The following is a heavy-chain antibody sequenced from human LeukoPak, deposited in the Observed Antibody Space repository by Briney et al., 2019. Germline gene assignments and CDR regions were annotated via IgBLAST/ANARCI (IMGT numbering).Heavy chain of an antibody. Sequence: GASVKVSCKASGYTFSGHYIHWVRQAPGQGLEWMGWINPDSGGTSSAQNFQGRVTMTRDTSISTAYVELTRLRSDDTAVYYCARTVTLLWFGELDYWGQGTLVTVSS. CDR2: INPDSGGT. J-gene: IGHJ4*02. CDR3: ARTVTLLWFGELDY. D-gene: IGHD3-10*01. V-gene: IGHV1-2*02. CDR1: GYTFSGHY.